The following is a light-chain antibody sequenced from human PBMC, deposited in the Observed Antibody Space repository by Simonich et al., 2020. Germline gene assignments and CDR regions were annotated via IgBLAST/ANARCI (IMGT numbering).Light chain of an antibody. CDR3: QVWDSSTHVV. CDR1: NFGSKN. CDR2: RDS. V-gene: IGLV3-9*01. Sequence: SYELTQPLSVSVAMGQTARITCGGNNFGSKNVHWYQQKPGQAPVLVIYRDSNRPSGIPERVSGSNAGNTATLTISRAQAGDEADYYCQVWDSSTHVVFGGGTKLTVL. J-gene: IGLJ2*01.